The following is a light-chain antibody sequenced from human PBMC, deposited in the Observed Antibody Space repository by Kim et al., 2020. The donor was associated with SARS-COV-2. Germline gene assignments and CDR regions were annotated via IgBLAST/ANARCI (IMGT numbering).Light chain of an antibody. CDR3: TSRASNDNVV. CDR2: GKN. CDR1: SLRSYY. V-gene: IGLV3-19*01. Sequence: SSELTQDPAVSVALGQTVRITCQGDSLRSYYATWYQQKPGQAPILVIYGKNNRPSGIPDRFSGSSSGNTASLTIPGTQAGDEADYYCTSRASNDNVVFGG. J-gene: IGLJ2*01.